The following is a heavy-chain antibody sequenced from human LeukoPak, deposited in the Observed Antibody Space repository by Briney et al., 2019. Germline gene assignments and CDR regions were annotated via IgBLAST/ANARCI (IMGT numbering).Heavy chain of an antibody. Sequence: ASXXVSCKASGYTFTSYDINWVRQATGQGLEWMGWMNPNSGNTGYAQKFQGRVTMTRNTSISTAYMELSSLRSEDTAVYYCARTKPSITMVRGVILSYYYYMDVWGKGTTVTVSS. CDR1: GYTFTSYD. D-gene: IGHD3-10*01. V-gene: IGHV1-8*01. CDR3: ARTKPSITMVRGVILSYYYYMDV. J-gene: IGHJ6*03. CDR2: MNPNSGNT.